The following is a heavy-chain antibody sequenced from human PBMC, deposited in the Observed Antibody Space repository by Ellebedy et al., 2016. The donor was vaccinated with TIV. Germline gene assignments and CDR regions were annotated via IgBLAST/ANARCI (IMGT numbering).Heavy chain of an antibody. D-gene: IGHD3-16*01. CDR3: ARDLFGGVTADY. Sequence: ASVKVSXKGSSYSFSSYTIGWVRQAPGQGLEWMGWISGSNGNTKYAQKFQGRVTMTTDTSTNTAYMELSSLRSEDTAVYYCARDLFGGVTADYWGQGTLVTVSS. CDR2: ISGSNGNT. J-gene: IGHJ4*02. CDR1: SYSFSSYT. V-gene: IGHV1-18*01.